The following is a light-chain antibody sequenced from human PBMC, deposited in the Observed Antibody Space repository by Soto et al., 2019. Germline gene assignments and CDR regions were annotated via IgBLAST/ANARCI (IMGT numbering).Light chain of an antibody. CDR3: GAWDTSLSGGI. V-gene: IGLV1-51*02. Sequence: QSVLTQPPSVSAAPGQKVTISCSGSSSNIGIDYVSWYQQLPGTAPKLLIYEDNKRPSGIPVRFSGSKSGTSATLDITGLQTGDEADYYCGAWDTSLSGGIFGGGTKLTVL. J-gene: IGLJ2*01. CDR1: SSNIGIDY. CDR2: EDN.